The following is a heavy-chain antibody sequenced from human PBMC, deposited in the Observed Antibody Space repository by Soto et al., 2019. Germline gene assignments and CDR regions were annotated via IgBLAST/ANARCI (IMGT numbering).Heavy chain of an antibody. Sequence: QAQLLQSGGELKKSGASVKVSCKASGYTFNTYGISWVRQAPGQGLEWMAWISIHNGNTNFAQKFQGRVTLTTDTSTSTANMELRSLRSDDTAVHYCARMTTVDNSHYSMDVWGKGTTVTVSS. J-gene: IGHJ6*03. D-gene: IGHD4-4*01. CDR1: GYTFNTYG. CDR2: ISIHNGNT. V-gene: IGHV1-18*04. CDR3: ARMTTVDNSHYSMDV.